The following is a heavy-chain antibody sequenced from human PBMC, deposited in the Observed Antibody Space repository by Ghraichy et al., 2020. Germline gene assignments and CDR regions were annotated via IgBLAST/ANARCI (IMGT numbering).Heavy chain of an antibody. CDR1: GGSFSGYY. J-gene: IGHJ6*03. CDR3: ARVVVGATGYYYMDV. CDR2: INHSGST. D-gene: IGHD1-26*01. V-gene: IGHV4-34*01. Sequence: SETLSLTCAVYGGSFSGYYWSWIRQPPGKGLEWIGEINHSGSTNYNPSLKSRVTISVDTSKNQFSLKLSSVTAADTAVYYCARVVVGATGYYYMDVWGKGTTVTVSS.